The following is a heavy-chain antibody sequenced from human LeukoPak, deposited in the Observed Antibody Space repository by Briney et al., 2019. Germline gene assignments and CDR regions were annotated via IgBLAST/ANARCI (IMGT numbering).Heavy chain of an antibody. D-gene: IGHD4-23*01. V-gene: IGHV3-21*01. Sequence: GGSLRLSCAASGFTFSSYSMNWVRQAPGKGLEWVSSISSSSSYIYYADSVKGRFTISRDNAKNSLYLQMNSLRAEDTAVYYCARDGRTTVVTWANDYWGQGTLVTVSS. J-gene: IGHJ4*02. CDR2: ISSSSSYI. CDR3: ARDGRTTVVTWANDY. CDR1: GFTFSSYS.